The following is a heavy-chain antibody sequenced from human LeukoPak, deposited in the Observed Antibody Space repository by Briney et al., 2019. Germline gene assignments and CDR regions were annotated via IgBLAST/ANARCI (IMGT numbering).Heavy chain of an antibody. CDR3: AKDRSTGWYAGFDF. V-gene: IGHV3-30*18. D-gene: IGHD6-19*01. J-gene: IGHJ5*01. CDR1: GFSVTSNY. Sequence: PGGSLRLSCAVSGFSVTSNYMSWVRQAPGKGLEWVAYISYDGIYKNYTDSVKGRFTIARDNSKTTLYLQMISLRPEDTAVYYCAKDRSTGWYAGFDFWGQGTLVTVSS. CDR2: ISYDGIYK.